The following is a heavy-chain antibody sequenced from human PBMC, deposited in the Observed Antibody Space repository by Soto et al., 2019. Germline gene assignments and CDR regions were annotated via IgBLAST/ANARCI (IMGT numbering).Heavy chain of an antibody. CDR2: ISGSGGST. CDR3: AKDWSIGEGDYFDY. CDR1: GFTFSSYA. D-gene: IGHD2-21*01. V-gene: IGHV3-23*01. J-gene: IGHJ4*02. Sequence: EVQLLESGGGLVQPGGSLRLSCAASGFTFSSYAMSWVRQAPGKGLEWVSGISGSGGSTYYADAVKGRFTISRDNSKNALYLQMNSLRAEDTAIYYCAKDWSIGEGDYFDYWGQGTLVTVSS.